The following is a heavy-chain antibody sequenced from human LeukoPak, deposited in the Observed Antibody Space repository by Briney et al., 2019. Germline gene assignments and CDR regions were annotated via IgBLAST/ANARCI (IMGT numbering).Heavy chain of an antibody. J-gene: IGHJ4*02. CDR3: ASHLLQDSSGYPPYYFDY. CDR1: GGSISSSSYY. Sequence: SETLSLTCTVSGGSISSSSYYWGWIRQPPGKGQEWIGSIYYSGSTYYNPSLKSRVTISVDTSKNQFSLKLSSVTAADTAVYYCASHLLQDSSGYPPYYFDYWGQGTLVTVSS. V-gene: IGHV4-39*01. CDR2: IYYSGST. D-gene: IGHD3-22*01.